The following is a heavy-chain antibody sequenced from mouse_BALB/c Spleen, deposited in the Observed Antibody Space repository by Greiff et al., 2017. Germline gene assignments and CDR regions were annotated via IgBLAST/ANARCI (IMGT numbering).Heavy chain of an antibody. V-gene: IGHV1-63*02. D-gene: IGHD1-1*01. Sequence: QVQLQQSGAELVRPGTSVKISCKASGYTFTNYWLGWVKQRPGHGLEWIGDIYPGGGYTNYNEKFKGKATLTADTSSSTAYMQLSSLTSEDSAVYFCASTVVATNFDYWGQGTTLTVSS. CDR2: IYPGGGYT. CDR3: ASTVVATNFDY. J-gene: IGHJ2*01. CDR1: GYTFTNYW.